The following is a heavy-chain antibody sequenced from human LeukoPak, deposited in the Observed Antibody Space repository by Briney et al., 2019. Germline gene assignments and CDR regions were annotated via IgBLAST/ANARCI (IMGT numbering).Heavy chain of an antibody. V-gene: IGHV3-48*01. CDR3: AREVPFDY. CDR2: ISNSDGTI. Sequence: GGSLRLSCAASGFTFSSYSMNWVRQAPGKGPEWVSYISNSDGTIYYADSVRGRFTISRDNAKNSLYLQMNSLRAEDTAVYYCAREVPFDYWGQGTLVTVSS. D-gene: IGHD4/OR15-4a*01. CDR1: GFTFSSYS. J-gene: IGHJ4*02.